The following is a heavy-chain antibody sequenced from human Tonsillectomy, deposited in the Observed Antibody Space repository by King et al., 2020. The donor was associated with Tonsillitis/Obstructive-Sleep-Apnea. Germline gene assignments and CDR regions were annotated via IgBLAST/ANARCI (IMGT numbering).Heavy chain of an antibody. Sequence: QLVQSGAEVKKPGESLKISCKGSGYSFTDYWIAWVRQMPGKGLEWMGIIYPGDSDTRYSPSFQGQVTISADKSISTAYLQWSSLKASDTAMYYCARGDESSAYYYGSFENWGQGTLVTVSS. V-gene: IGHV5-51*03. CDR1: GYSFTDYW. CDR3: ARGDESSAYYYGSFEN. D-gene: IGHD3-22*01. CDR2: IYPGDSDT. J-gene: IGHJ4*02.